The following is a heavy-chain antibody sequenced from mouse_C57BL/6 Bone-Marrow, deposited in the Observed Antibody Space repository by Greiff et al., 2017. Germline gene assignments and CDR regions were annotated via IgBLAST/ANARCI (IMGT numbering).Heavy chain of an antibody. D-gene: IGHD2-3*01. J-gene: IGHJ2*01. CDR1: GYTFTSYW. V-gene: IGHV1-5*01. Sequence: VQLQQPGAELVKPGASVKLSCKASGYTFTSYWMHWVKQRPGQGLEWIGAIYPGNSDTSYNQKFKGKAKLTAVTSASTAYMELSSLTNEDSAVYYCTREAYDGYYVYFDYWGQGTTLTVSS. CDR2: IYPGNSDT. CDR3: TREAYDGYYVYFDY.